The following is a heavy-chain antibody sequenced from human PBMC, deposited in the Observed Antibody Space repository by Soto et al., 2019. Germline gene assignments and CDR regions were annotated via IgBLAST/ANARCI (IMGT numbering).Heavy chain of an antibody. J-gene: IGHJ5*02. CDR1: GYTFTSYY. CDR2: INPSGGST. V-gene: IGHV1-46*03. D-gene: IGHD6-19*01. CDR3: ARDLAVAGTIGGFDP. Sequence: QVQLVQSGAEVKKPGASVKVSCKASGYTFTSYYMHWVRQAPGQGLEWMGIINPSGGSTSYAQKFQGRVTMTRDTSTSTVYIELSSLRSEDTAVYYCARDLAVAGTIGGFDPWGQGTLVTVSS.